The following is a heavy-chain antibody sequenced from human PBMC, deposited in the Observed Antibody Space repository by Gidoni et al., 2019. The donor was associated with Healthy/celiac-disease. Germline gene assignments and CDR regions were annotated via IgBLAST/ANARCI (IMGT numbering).Heavy chain of an antibody. CDR3: ARLGPPYYVSTGLDRIDY. CDR2: IYFSGST. J-gene: IGHJ4*02. D-gene: IGHD3-22*01. Sequence: QLQLQESGPGLVKPSETLSLTCTVSGGSISSSSYTWGWIRQPPGKGLEWIGSIYFSGSTYYNPSLKRRVTISVDTSKNQFSLKLSSVTAADTAVYYCARLGPPYYVSTGLDRIDYWGQGTLVTVSS. CDR1: GGSISSSSYT. V-gene: IGHV4-39*01.